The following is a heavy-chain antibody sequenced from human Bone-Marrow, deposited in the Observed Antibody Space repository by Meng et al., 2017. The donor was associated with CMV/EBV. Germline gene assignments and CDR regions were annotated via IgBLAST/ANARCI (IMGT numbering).Heavy chain of an antibody. CDR3: ARVGRFIAVAGPFDY. D-gene: IGHD6-19*01. CDR2: IRYDGSNK. CDR1: GFTFSSYG. V-gene: IGHV3-30*02. J-gene: IGHJ4*02. Sequence: GESLKISCAASGFTFSSYGMHWVRQAPGKGLEWVAFIRYDGSNKYCADSVKGRFTISRDNSKNTLFLQMNSLRAEDTAVYYCARVGRFIAVAGPFDYWGQGTLVTFSS.